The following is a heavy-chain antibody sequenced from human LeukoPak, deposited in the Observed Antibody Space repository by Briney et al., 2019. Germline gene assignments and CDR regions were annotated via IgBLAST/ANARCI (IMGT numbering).Heavy chain of an antibody. CDR2: INHSGST. D-gene: IGHD3-9*01. V-gene: IGHV4-34*01. CDR1: GGSFSGYY. CDR3: AREYDILTGSYGMDV. J-gene: IGHJ6*02. Sequence: SETLSLTCAVYGGSFSGYYWSWIRQPPGKGLEWIGEINHSGSTNYNPSLKSRVTISVDTSKNQFSLKLSSVTAADTAVYYCAREYDILTGSYGMDVWGQGTTVTVSS.